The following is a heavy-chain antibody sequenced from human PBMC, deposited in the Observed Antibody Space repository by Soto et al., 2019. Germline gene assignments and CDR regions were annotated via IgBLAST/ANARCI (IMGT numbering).Heavy chain of an antibody. V-gene: IGHV1-18*01. CDR3: ARDFGYYYDSSGYD. CDR1: GYTFTTYG. J-gene: IGHJ4*02. Sequence: GASVKVSCKASGYTFTTYGISWVRQAPGQGLEWMGWIGAYNGSTSYAQKFQGRVTMTRDTSTSTVYMELSSLRSEDTAVYYCARDFGYYYDSSGYDWGQGTLVTVSS. CDR2: IGAYNGST. D-gene: IGHD3-22*01.